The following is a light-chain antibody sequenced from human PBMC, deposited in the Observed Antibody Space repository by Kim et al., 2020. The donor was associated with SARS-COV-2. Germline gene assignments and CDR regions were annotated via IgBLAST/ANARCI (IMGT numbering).Light chain of an antibody. V-gene: IGKV4-1*01. CDR1: QSVLNRPKKKNY. CDR3: QQYYSTPFT. J-gene: IGKJ3*01. CDR2: LAS. Sequence: AHINRKSSQSVLNRPKKKNYLAWYQQKPGPPPKPLIYLASTRESGIPERFSGRGSGTDFTLTLTSLQAEDVAVYYCQQYYSTPFTFGPGTKVDIK.